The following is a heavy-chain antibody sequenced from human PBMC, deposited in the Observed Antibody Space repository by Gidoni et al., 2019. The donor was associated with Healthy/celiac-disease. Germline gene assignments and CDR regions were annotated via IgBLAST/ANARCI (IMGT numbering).Heavy chain of an antibody. Sequence: QVLLVESGGGVVQPGWSLRLSCAASVFTFSSYGMHWVRQAQGKGLSWVAVISYYGSNKYYEDSVKGRFTISRDNSKNTLYLQMNSLRAEDTAVYYCAKSPRYNWVDPWGQGTLVTVSS. CDR3: AKSPRYNWVDP. V-gene: IGHV3-30*18. J-gene: IGHJ5*02. CDR2: ISYYGSNK. CDR1: VFTFSSYG.